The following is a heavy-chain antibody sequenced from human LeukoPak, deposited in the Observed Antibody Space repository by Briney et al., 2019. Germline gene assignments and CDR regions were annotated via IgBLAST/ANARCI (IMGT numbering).Heavy chain of an antibody. D-gene: IGHD2-8*01. V-gene: IGHV3-30*02. Sequence: GGSLRLSCAASGFTFSSYGMHWVRQAPGKGLEWVAFIRYDGSNKYYADSVKGRFTISRDNSKNTLYLQMNSLRAEDTAVYYCTCDLNRSDGLWGQGTMVTVSS. CDR1: GFTFSSYG. J-gene: IGHJ3*01. CDR3: TCDLNRSDGL. CDR2: IRYDGSNK.